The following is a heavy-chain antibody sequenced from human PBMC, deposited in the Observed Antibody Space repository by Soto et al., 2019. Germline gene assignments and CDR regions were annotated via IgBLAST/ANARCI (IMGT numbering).Heavy chain of an antibody. V-gene: IGHV1-69*12. D-gene: IGHD3-9*01. Sequence: QVQLVQSGAEVKKPGSSVKVSCKASGGTFSSYAISWVRQAPGQGLEWMGGIFPIFGTANYAQKFQGRVTIPADQSTSTACTEPSSLRSEDTAVYYCARHSYDTLTGSETGNSFDPWGQGTLVTVSS. J-gene: IGHJ5*02. CDR1: GGTFSSYA. CDR3: ARHSYDTLTGSETGNSFDP. CDR2: IFPIFGTA.